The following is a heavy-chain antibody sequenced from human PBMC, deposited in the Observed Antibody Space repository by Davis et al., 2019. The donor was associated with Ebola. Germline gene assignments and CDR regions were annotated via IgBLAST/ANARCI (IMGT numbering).Heavy chain of an antibody. J-gene: IGHJ4*02. CDR2: IYYSGST. V-gene: IGHV4-59*01. CDR3: ARVAPYYYDNSGYYAWSYFDY. Sequence: MPSETLSLTCTVSGGSISSYYWSWIRQPPGKGLEWIGYIYYSGSTNYNPSLKSRVTISVDTSKNQFSLKLRSVTAADTAVYYCARVAPYYYDNSGYYAWSYFDYWGQGTLVTVSS. D-gene: IGHD3-22*01. CDR1: GGSISSYY.